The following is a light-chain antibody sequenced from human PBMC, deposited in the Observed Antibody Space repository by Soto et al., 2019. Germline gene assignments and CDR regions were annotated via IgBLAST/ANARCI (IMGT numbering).Light chain of an antibody. CDR1: QSVLYSSNNKNY. J-gene: IGKJ4*01. Sequence: DIVMTQSPDSLAVSLGERATINCKSSQSVLYSSNNKNYLAWYQQKPGQPPKLLIYWASTRASGVPDRFSGSGSGTDFTLTISSLQAEDVAVYCCQQYYSTPLTFGGGTKVAIK. V-gene: IGKV4-1*01. CDR3: QQYYSTPLT. CDR2: WAS.